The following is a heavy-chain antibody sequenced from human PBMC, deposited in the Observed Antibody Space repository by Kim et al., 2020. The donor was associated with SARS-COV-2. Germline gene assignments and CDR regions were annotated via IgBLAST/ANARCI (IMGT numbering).Heavy chain of an antibody. Sequence: SVKVSCKASGGTFSSYAISWVRQAPGQGLEWMGGIIPIFGTANYAQKFQGRVTITADESTSTAYMELSSLRSEDTAVYYCARAPSMTRYDSSGYPTAEYFQHWGQGTLVTVSS. CDR2: IIPIFGTA. CDR1: GGTFSSYA. J-gene: IGHJ1*01. CDR3: ARAPSMTRYDSSGYPTAEYFQH. D-gene: IGHD3-22*01. V-gene: IGHV1-69*13.